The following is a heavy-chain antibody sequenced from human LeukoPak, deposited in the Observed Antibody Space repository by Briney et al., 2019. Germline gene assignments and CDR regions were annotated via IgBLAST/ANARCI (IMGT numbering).Heavy chain of an antibody. CDR2: IRCDGSNK. Sequence: GGSLRLSCAASGFTFSSYGMHWVRQAPGKGLEWVAFIRCDGSNKYYADSVKGRFTISRDNSKNTLYLQMNSLRAEDTAVYYCAKDGALLWFGELYHFDYWGQGTLVTVSS. J-gene: IGHJ4*02. D-gene: IGHD3-10*01. CDR3: AKDGALLWFGELYHFDY. CDR1: GFTFSSYG. V-gene: IGHV3-30*02.